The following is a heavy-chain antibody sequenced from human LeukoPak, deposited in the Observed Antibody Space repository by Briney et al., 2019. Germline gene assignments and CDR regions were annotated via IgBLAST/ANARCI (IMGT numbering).Heavy chain of an antibody. CDR3: ATPYIVAPRDGAFDI. CDR1: GYTFTSYY. V-gene: IGHV1-46*01. Sequence: ASVKASCKASGYTFTSYYMHWVRQAPGQGLEWMGIINPSGGSTSYAQKFQGRVTMTEDTSTDTAYMELSSLRSEDTAVYYCATPYIVAPRDGAFDIWGQGTMVTVSS. J-gene: IGHJ3*02. D-gene: IGHD5-12*01. CDR2: INPSGGST.